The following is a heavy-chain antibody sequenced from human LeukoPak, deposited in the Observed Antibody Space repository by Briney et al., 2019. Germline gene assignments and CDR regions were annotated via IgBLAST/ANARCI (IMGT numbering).Heavy chain of an antibody. D-gene: IGHD5-18*01. CDR2: ISSSSSYI. J-gene: IGHJ6*03. Sequence: KSGGSLRLSCAASGFTFSSYSMNWVRQAPGKGVEWVSSISSSSSYIYYADSVKGRFTISRDNAKNSLYLQMNSLRAEDTAVYYCARGQVAAAGKLRKWIQLWRNYYYYYMDVWGKGTTVTISS. CDR1: GFTFSSYS. V-gene: IGHV3-21*01. CDR3: ARGQVAAAGKLRKWIQLWRNYYYYYMDV.